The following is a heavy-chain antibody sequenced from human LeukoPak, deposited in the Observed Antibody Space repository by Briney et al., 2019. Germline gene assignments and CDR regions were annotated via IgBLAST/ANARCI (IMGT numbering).Heavy chain of an antibody. Sequence: GGSLRLSCAASGFTFSNHWMHWVRQAPGKALVWVSRINSDGNSTTYADSVKGRFTISRDNSKNTLYLQMNSLRAEDTAVYYCAKKWSSWSELGYWGQGTLVTVSS. CDR1: GFTFSNHW. CDR3: AKKWSSWSELGY. D-gene: IGHD6-13*01. CDR2: INSDGNST. J-gene: IGHJ4*02. V-gene: IGHV3-74*01.